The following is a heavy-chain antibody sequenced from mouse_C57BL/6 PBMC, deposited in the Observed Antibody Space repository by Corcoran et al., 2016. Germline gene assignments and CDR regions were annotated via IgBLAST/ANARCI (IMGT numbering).Heavy chain of an antibody. Sequence: QIQLVQSGPQLMKPGETVKISCKASRYTFTTYGMIWVKQAPGKGLKWMGWINTYSGVPTYADDFKGRFAFSLETSASTAYLQINNLKNEDTATYFCARSTMITTPYYAMDYWGQGTSVTVSS. V-gene: IGHV9-3*01. D-gene: IGHD2-4*01. CDR2: INTYSGVP. J-gene: IGHJ4*01. CDR1: RYTFTTYG. CDR3: ARSTMITTPYYAMDY.